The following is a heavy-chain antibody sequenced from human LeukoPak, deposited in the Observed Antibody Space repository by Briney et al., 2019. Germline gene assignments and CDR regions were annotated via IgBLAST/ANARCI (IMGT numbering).Heavy chain of an antibody. D-gene: IGHD3-9*01. Sequence: PGGSLRLSCAASGFTFSSYSMNWVRQAPGKGLEWVSSISSSSSYIYYADSVKGRFTISRDNAKNSLYLQMNSLRAEDTAVYYCARDPPYYDILTGYYTSPIDYWGQGTLVTVSS. CDR3: ARDPPYYDILTGYYTSPIDY. V-gene: IGHV3-21*01. CDR2: ISSSSSYI. J-gene: IGHJ4*02. CDR1: GFTFSSYS.